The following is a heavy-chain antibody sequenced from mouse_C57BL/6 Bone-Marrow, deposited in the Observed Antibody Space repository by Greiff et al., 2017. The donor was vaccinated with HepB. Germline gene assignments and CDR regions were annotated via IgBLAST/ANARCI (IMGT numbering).Heavy chain of an antibody. V-gene: IGHV5-12*01. D-gene: IGHD3-2*02. Sequence: EVMLVESGGGLVQPGGSLKLSCAASGFTFSDYYMYWVRQTPEKRLEWVAYISNGGGSTYYPDTVKGRFTISRDNAKNTLYLQMSRLKSEDTAMYYCARQRLDYFDYWGQGTTLTVSS. CDR2: ISNGGGST. CDR3: ARQRLDYFDY. CDR1: GFTFSDYY. J-gene: IGHJ2*01.